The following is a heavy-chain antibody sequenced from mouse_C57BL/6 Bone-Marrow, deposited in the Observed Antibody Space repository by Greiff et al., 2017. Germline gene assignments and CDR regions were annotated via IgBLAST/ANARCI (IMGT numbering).Heavy chain of an antibody. J-gene: IGHJ2*01. CDR2: IHPNSGST. CDR1: GYTFTSYW. D-gene: IGHD1-1*01. CDR3: ARKLRGYYFDY. V-gene: IGHV1-64*01. Sequence: QVQLQQPGAELVKPGASVKLSCKASGYTFTSYWMHWVKQRPGQGLEWIAMIHPNSGSTNYNEKFKSKATLTVDKSSSTAYMQLSSLTSEDSAVYYCARKLRGYYFDYWGQGTTLTVSS.